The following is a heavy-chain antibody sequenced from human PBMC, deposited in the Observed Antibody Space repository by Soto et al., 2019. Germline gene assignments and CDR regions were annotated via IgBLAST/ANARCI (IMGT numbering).Heavy chain of an antibody. CDR2: ISYHGSDK. V-gene: IGHV3-30*18. J-gene: IGHJ4*02. CDR3: AKDHLTTTVTTVGY. CDR1: GFTFSNYG. Sequence: QVQLVESGGGVVQPGRSLRLSCAASGFTFSNYGMHWVRQAPGKGLEWVADISYHGSDKYYADSVKGRFTISRDNSKNTLYLQMDSLRAEDTAVYYCAKDHLTTTVTTVGYWGQGTLVTVSS. D-gene: IGHD4-17*01.